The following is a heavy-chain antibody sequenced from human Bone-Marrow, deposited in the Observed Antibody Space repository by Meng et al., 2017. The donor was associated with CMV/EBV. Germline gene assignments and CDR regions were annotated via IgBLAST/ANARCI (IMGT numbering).Heavy chain of an antibody. V-gene: IGHV4-31*03. CDR2: IYYTGNT. CDR1: GGSINNGGYY. D-gene: IGHD3-3*01. CDR3: ARSLGEWFSRVGNWFDP. J-gene: IGHJ5*02. Sequence: SETLSLTCTVSGGSINNGGYYWTWVRQHPGKGLEWIGYIYYTGNTYYSPSLKSRVSISIDTSKNQFSLRLSSVTAADTAVYYCARSLGEWFSRVGNWFDPWGQGTLVTVSS.